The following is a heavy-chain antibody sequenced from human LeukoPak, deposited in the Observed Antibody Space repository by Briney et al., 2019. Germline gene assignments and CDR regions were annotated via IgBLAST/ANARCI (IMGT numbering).Heavy chain of an antibody. D-gene: IGHD1-26*01. Sequence: SETLSLTCTVSGGSISSSSYYWGWIRQPPGKGLEWIGSIYYSGSTNYNPSLKSRVTISIDKSKNQFSLKLNSVTAADTAVYYCARRERGAFDIWGQGTMVTVSS. V-gene: IGHV4-39*07. CDR3: ARRERGAFDI. J-gene: IGHJ3*02. CDR2: IYYSGST. CDR1: GGSISSSSYY.